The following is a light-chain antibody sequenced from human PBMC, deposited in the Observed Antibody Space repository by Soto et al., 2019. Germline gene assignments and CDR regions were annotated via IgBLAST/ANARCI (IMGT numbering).Light chain of an antibody. Sequence: EKMMTPSPATLSVTPGEIATLSCRASQSVSIDVAWYQQTPGQPPRPLIYGTSTRAPGIPFTFSGRAAMTVITLSISRRQCEGDTVYNSQQYNKWPLTFGQGTKV. CDR1: QSVSID. J-gene: IGKJ1*01. CDR3: QQYNKWPLT. V-gene: IGKV3-15*01. CDR2: GTS.